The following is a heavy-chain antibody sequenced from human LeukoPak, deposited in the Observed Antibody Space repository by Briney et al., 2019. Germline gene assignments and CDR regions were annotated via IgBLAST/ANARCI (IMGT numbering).Heavy chain of an antibody. D-gene: IGHD2-2*01. CDR2: MNPNSGNT. Sequence: ASVKVSCKASGYTFTSYDINWVRQATGQGLEWMGWMNPNSGNTGYAQKFQGRVTMTRNTSISTAYMELSSLRSEDTAVYYCARGLGYCSSTSCYVGDWFDPWGQGTLVTVSS. V-gene: IGHV1-8*01. J-gene: IGHJ5*02. CDR1: GYTFTSYD. CDR3: ARGLGYCSSTSCYVGDWFDP.